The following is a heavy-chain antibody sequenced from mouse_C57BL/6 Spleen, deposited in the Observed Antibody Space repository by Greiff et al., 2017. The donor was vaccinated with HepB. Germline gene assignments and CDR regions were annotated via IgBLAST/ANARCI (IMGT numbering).Heavy chain of an antibody. D-gene: IGHD1-1*01. J-gene: IGHJ1*03. V-gene: IGHV5-12*01. Sequence: EVKVVESGGGLVQPGGSLKLSCAASGFTFSDYYMYWVRQTPEKRLEWVAYISNGGGSTYYPDTVKGRFTISRDNAKNTLYLQMSRLKSEDTAMYYCARRGDYGSPLWYFDVWGTGTTVTVSS. CDR3: ARRGDYGSPLWYFDV. CDR2: ISNGGGST. CDR1: GFTFSDYY.